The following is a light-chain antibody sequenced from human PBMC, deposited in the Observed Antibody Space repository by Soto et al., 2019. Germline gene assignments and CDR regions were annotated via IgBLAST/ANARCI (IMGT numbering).Light chain of an antibody. CDR3: QAWDSRTAFYV. V-gene: IGLV3-1*01. J-gene: IGLJ1*01. CDR2: EDQ. CDR1: KLGDKF. Sequence: SYELTQPPSVSVSPGQTASITCSGDKLGDKFAYWYQQKPGQSPELVSYEDQKRPSGIPERFSGSNSWNTANLTISGTQAMDEADYHCQAWDSRTAFYVFCTGTKLTVL.